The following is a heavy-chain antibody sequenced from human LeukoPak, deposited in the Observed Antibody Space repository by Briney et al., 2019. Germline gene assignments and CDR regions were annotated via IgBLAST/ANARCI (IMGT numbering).Heavy chain of an antibody. CDR2: IYYSGST. J-gene: IGHJ4*02. D-gene: IGHD6-13*01. V-gene: IGHV4-59*01. CDR1: GGSISSYY. Sequence: SETLSLTCTVSGGSISSYYWSWIRQPPGKGLEWIGYIYYSGSTNYNPSLKSRVTISVDTSKNQFSLKLSSVTAADTAVYYCARVAIAAAGHPFDFWGQGTLVTVSS. CDR3: ARVAIAAAGHPFDF.